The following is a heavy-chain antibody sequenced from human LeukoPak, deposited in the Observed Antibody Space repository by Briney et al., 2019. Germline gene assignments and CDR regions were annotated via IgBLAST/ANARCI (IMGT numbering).Heavy chain of an antibody. CDR1: GFTFGDYA. J-gene: IGHJ4*02. D-gene: IGHD6-13*01. V-gene: IGHV3-49*04. Sequence: GGSLRLSCTASGFTFGDYAMSWVRQAPGKGLEWVGFIRSKAYGATTEYAASVKGRFTISRDDSKSIAYLQMNSLKTEDTAVYYCTRDGSSSWYEGKSADYWGQGTLVTVSS. CDR3: TRDGSSSWYEGKSADY. CDR2: IRSKAYGATT.